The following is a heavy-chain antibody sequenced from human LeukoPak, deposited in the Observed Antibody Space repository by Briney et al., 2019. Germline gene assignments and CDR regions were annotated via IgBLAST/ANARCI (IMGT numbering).Heavy chain of an antibody. V-gene: IGHV3-23*01. J-gene: IGHJ6*02. CDR1: GFTFSSYA. D-gene: IGHD3-3*01. CDR3: AKRHDFWSGYYFVAAPDV. CDR2: ISGSGGST. Sequence: PGGSLRLSCAASGFTFSSYAMSWVRQAPGKGLEWVSAISGSGGSTYYADSVKGRFTISRDNSKNTLYLQMNSLRAEDTAVYYCAKRHDFWSGYYFVAAPDVWGQGTTVTVSS.